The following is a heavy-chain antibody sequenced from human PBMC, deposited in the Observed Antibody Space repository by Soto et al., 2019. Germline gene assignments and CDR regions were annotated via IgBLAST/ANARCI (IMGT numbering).Heavy chain of an antibody. CDR1: GDSVTSFY. Sequence: SETLSLTCTVSGDSVTSFYWNWIRQPAGQGLEWIGRIYPSGSTIYNPSLENRVSMSVDRSRDQVSLTFSSVTAADTALYYCAREDYRSPRGPFELWGQGRLVTV. V-gene: IGHV4-4*07. CDR3: AREDYRSPRGPFEL. CDR2: IYPSGST. J-gene: IGHJ3*01. D-gene: IGHD6-19*01.